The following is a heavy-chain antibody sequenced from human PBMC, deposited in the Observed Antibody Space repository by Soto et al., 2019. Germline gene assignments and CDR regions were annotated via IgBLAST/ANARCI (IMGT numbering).Heavy chain of an antibody. CDR1: GFTFSSYV. J-gene: IGHJ4*02. V-gene: IGHV3-23*01. D-gene: IGHD1-1*01. Sequence: GGSLRLSCAASGFTFSSYVMSWVRQAPGKGLEWVSAISGSGGSTYYADSVKGRFTISRDNSKNTLYLQMNSLRAEDTAVYYCTAQLGVLENYFDYWGQGTLVTVSS. CDR2: ISGSGGST. CDR3: TAQLGVLENYFDY.